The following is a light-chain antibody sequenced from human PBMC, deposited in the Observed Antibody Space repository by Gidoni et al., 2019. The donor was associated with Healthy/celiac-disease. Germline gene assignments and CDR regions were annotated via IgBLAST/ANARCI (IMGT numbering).Light chain of an antibody. V-gene: IGLV1-40*01. CDR3: QYYDSSLSGSV. J-gene: IGLJ3*02. Sequence: QSVLTQPPAVSGAPGQRVTITRTGSSSNIGAGYDVHWYQQLPGTAPKRLIYGNSNRPSGVPDRFSGSKSGTSASLAITGLQAEDEADYYCQYYDSSLSGSVFGGGTKLTVL. CDR2: GNS. CDR1: SSNIGAGYD.